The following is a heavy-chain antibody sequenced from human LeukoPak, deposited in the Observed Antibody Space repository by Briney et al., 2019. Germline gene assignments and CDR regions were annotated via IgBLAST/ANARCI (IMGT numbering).Heavy chain of an antibody. D-gene: IGHD5-18*01. CDR3: AKPVSVDTAMVPCDY. V-gene: IGHV3-30*18. Sequence: GGSLRLSCAASGFTFSSYGTHWVRQAPGKGLEWVAVISSDGRNTYYADSVKGRFTISRDNSKNTLYLQMNSLRGEDTAVYYCAKPVSVDTAMVPCDYWGQGTLVTVSS. CDR2: ISSDGRNT. J-gene: IGHJ4*02. CDR1: GFTFSSYG.